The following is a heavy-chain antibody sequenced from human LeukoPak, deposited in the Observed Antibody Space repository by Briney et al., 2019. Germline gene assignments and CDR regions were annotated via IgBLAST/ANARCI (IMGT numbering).Heavy chain of an antibody. Sequence: GGSLRLSCAASGFTVSSNYMSWVRQAPGKGLEWVSVIYSDGRTYYADSVKGQFTISRDNPKNTLYLQMNSLRVEDTAVYYCVKAGSISWYDIWGQGALVTVSS. D-gene: IGHD6-13*01. J-gene: IGHJ5*02. CDR3: VKAGSISWYDI. V-gene: IGHV3-53*01. CDR1: GFTVSSNY. CDR2: IYSDGRT.